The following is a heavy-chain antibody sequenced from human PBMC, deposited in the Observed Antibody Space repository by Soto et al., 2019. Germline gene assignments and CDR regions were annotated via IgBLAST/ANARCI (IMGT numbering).Heavy chain of an antibody. D-gene: IGHD5-18*01. J-gene: IGHJ6*02. V-gene: IGHV1-69*06. CDR2: IIPIFGTA. CDR3: ARDTAMANYYYYGMDV. Sequence: AVKVSCKASGGTFSSYAISWVRQAPGQGLEWMGGIIPIFGTANYAQKFQGRVTITADKSTSTAYMELSSLRSEDTAVYYCARDTAMANYYYYGMDVWGQGTTVTVSS. CDR1: GGTFSSYA.